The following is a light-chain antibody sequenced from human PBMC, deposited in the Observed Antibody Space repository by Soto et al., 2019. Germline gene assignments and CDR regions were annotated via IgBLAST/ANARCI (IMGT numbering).Light chain of an antibody. CDR2: GAS. CDR3: QQHGSSPQT. V-gene: IGKV3-20*01. CDR1: QKVSSNY. J-gene: IGKJ1*01. Sequence: ETVLTQSPGTLSLSLGERATLSCRASQKVSSNYLAWYQQIPGQAPRLLIYGASSRATGIPDRFSGSGSGTDFTLTISRLEPEDFAVYYCQQHGSSPQTFGQGTKVDIK.